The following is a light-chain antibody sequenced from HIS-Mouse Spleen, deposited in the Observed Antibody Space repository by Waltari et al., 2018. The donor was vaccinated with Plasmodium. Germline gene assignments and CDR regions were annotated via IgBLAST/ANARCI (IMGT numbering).Light chain of an antibody. CDR3: QAWDSSTVV. J-gene: IGLJ2*01. V-gene: IGLV3-1*01. CDR2: QDS. CDR1: KLGAKY. Sequence: SYELTQPPSVSVSPGQTASITCPVDKLGAKYACWYQQKPGQSPVLVIYQDSKRPSGIPERFSGSNSGNTATLTISGTQAMDEADYYCQAWDSSTVVFGGGTKLTVL.